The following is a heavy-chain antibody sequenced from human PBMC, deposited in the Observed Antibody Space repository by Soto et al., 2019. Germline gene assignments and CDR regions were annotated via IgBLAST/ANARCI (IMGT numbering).Heavy chain of an antibody. Sequence: GGSLRLSCAASGFTFDDYAMHWVRQAPGKGLEWVSGISWNSGSIGYADSVKGRFTISRDNAKNSLYLQMNSLRAEDTALYYCAKALVLRLGYCSGGSCYSASSLDYWGQGTLVTVSS. CDR3: AKALVLRLGYCSGGSCYSASSLDY. CDR2: ISWNSGSI. D-gene: IGHD2-15*01. V-gene: IGHV3-9*01. CDR1: GFTFDDYA. J-gene: IGHJ4*02.